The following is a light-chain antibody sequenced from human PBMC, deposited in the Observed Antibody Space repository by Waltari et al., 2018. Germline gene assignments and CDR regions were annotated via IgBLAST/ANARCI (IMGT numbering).Light chain of an antibody. V-gene: IGLV2-23*01. Sequence: QSALTQPASVSGSPGRSITISCIGGGSFVSWYQQHPGKAPKLMIYDDIRRTSGVSNRFFASKSDNTASLTISGLQADDEAVYYCSSFVGGTTYLLIGGGTRLTVL. CDR2: DDI. CDR3: SSFVGGTTYLL. CDR1: GSF. J-gene: IGLJ2*01.